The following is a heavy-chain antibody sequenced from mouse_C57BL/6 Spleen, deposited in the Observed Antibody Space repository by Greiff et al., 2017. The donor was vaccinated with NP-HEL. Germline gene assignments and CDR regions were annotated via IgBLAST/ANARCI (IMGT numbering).Heavy chain of an antibody. CDR3: AREGLSFDY. CDR1: GYTFTSYW. D-gene: IGHD1-1*02. Sequence: VQLQQPGAELVKPGASVKLSCKASGYTFTSYWMHWVKQRPGRGLEWIGRFDPNSGGTKYNEKFKSKATLTVDKPSSTAYLQLSSLTSEDSAVYYCAREGLSFDYWGQATTLTVSS. CDR2: FDPNSGGT. J-gene: IGHJ2*01. V-gene: IGHV1-72*01.